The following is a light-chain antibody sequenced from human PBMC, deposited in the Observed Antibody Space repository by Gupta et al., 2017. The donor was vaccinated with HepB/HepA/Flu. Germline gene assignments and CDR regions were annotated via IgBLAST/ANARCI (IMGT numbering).Light chain of an antibody. V-gene: IGLV2-14*03. J-gene: IGLJ2*01. CDR2: DLT. CDR1: SSDVGGYNY. CDR3: SSYTTSSTPVI. Sequence: APGQSITISCTGTSSDVGGYNYVSWYQQHPGKAPKLVIYDLTNRPSGVSNRFSGSKSGNTASLTISGLQAEDEADYYCSSYTTSSTPVIFGGGTQLTV.